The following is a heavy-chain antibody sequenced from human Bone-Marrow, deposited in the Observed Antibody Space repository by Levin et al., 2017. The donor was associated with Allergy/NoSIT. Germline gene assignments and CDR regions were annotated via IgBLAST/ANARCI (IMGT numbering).Heavy chain of an antibody. CDR2: INRNGATT. J-gene: IGHJ4*02. CDR3: ARDVFRIINDC. D-gene: IGHD3-10*01. V-gene: IGHV3-23*01. Sequence: GGSLRLSCTASRFTFNNYAMCWVRQAPGKGLECVSDINRNGATTLYADSVKGRFIISRDNSKNTLYLQMNSLRAEDTAIYYCARDVFRIINDCWGQGTLVTVSS. CDR1: RFTFNNYA.